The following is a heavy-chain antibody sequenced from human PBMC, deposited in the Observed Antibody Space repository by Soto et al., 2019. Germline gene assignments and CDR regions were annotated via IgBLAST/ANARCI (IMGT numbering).Heavy chain of an antibody. Sequence: GGSLRLSCAASGFTFSSYAMHWVRQAPGKGLEWVAVISYDGSNKYYADSVKGRFTISRDNSKNTLYLQMNSLRAEDTAVYYCARDIEQLVKSGFDYWGQGTLVTVSS. CDR3: ARDIEQLVKSGFDY. J-gene: IGHJ4*02. CDR1: GFTFSSYA. CDR2: ISYDGSNK. V-gene: IGHV3-30-3*01. D-gene: IGHD6-6*01.